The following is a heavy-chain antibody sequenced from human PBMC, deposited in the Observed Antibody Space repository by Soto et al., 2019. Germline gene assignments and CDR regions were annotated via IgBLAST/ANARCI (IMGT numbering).Heavy chain of an antibody. CDR2: IKSKGDGGTV. V-gene: IGHV3-15*01. CDR1: GLTFDKAW. J-gene: IGHJ6*02. Sequence: GGSLRLSCAASGLTFDKAWMSWVRQAPGKGLEWVGRIKSKGDGGTVDHAAPVKGRFTISRDDSKNTLYLQMNNLKTEDIAVYYCNTAGNYDYAMNVWGQGTTVTVSS. CDR3: NTAGNYDYAMNV.